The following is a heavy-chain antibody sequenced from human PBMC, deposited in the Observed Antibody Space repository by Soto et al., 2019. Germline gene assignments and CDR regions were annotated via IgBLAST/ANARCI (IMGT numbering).Heavy chain of an antibody. V-gene: IGHV4-39*07. CDR2: ISYSGST. J-gene: IGHJ4*02. D-gene: IGHD3-10*01. CDR3: AAHSGSTYGPLDY. CDR1: GGSISSDSYY. Sequence: PSETLSLTCTVSGGSISSDSYYWGWIRQSPEKGLEWIASISYSGSTYYNPTLKSRLIISVDKSKNQFSLQLSSMTAADTAVYYCAAHSGSTYGPLDYWGQGTQVTVSA.